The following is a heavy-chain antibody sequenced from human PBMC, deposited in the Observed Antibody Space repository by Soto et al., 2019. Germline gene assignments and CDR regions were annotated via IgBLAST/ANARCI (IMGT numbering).Heavy chain of an antibody. D-gene: IGHD2-2*01. V-gene: IGHV3-48*03. CDR1: GFTFSSYE. CDR2: ISSSGSTI. Sequence: GGSLRLSCAASGFTFSSYEMNWVRQAPGKGLEWVSYISSSGSTIYYADSVKGRFTISRDNAKNSLYLQMNSLRAEDTAVYYCARVGYCSSPSCQVDYWGQGTLVTVSS. CDR3: ARVGYCSSPSCQVDY. J-gene: IGHJ4*02.